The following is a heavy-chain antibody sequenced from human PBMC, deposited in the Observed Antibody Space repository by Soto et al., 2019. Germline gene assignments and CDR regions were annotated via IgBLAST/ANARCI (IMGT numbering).Heavy chain of an antibody. D-gene: IGHD5-12*01. CDR1: GYSFANYW. J-gene: IGHJ3*01. CDR3: GRLPRRDGYNPDAFHV. CDR2: IYPGDSDT. Sequence: GESLKISCQGSGYSFANYWIAWVRQMPGKGLEWVGVIYPGDSDTRYSPSFRGQVTISADKSISHVYLQWSSLKASDTAMYYCGRLPRRDGYNPDAFHVWGQGTMVTVSS. V-gene: IGHV5-51*01.